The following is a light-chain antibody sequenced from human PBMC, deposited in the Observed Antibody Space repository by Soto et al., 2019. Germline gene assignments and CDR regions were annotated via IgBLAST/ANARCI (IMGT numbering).Light chain of an antibody. CDR2: MAS. V-gene: IGKV1-5*03. J-gene: IGKJ1*01. CDR1: QSISSW. CDR3: QQYNLYSPT. Sequence: DIQMTQSPSTLSASVGDRVTITCRASQSISSWLAWYQQKPGKAPNLLIYMASTLESGVPSRFSGSGSGTEFTFSITSLQHDDLATYYCQQYNLYSPTFGQGTKVE.